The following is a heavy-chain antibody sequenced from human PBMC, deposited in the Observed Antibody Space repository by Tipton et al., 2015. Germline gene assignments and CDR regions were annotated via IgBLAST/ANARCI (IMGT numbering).Heavy chain of an antibody. J-gene: IGHJ3*02. CDR3: ARQTYGYCTSSNCYDGAFDI. Sequence: TLSLTCDVSGYSISSGYYWGWIRQPPGKGLEWIGSIFHRGDTNYNPSLKSRVTISVDTSKIQFSLKLNSVAAADTAVYYCARQTYGYCTSSNCYDGAFDIWGQGTVVTVSS. D-gene: IGHD2-2*03. CDR2: IFHRGDT. CDR1: GYSISSGYY. V-gene: IGHV4-38-2*01.